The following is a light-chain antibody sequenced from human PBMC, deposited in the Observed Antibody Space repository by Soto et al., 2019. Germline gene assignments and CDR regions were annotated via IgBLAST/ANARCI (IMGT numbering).Light chain of an antibody. Sequence: EIQMTQSHSPLSASVGDRVTITCRVSQSISSWLAWYQQKPGKAPKLLIYDASSLESGVPSRFSGSGSGTEFTLTIKSLQGDDCATYYFQQYNSYRGVAFGQGTKV. CDR1: QSISSW. J-gene: IGKJ1*01. CDR3: QQYNSYRGVA. CDR2: DAS. V-gene: IGKV1-5*01.